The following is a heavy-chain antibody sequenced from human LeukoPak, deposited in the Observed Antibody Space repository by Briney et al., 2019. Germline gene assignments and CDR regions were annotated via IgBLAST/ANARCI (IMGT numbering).Heavy chain of an antibody. CDR3: ASSSSWYGVFDY. CDR1: GFTFSNYA. J-gene: IGHJ4*02. Sequence: GGSLRLSCAASGFTFSNYAMSWVRQAPGKGLEWVAFIRYDGSNKYYADSVKGRFTISRDNSKNTLYLQMNSLRAEDTAVYYCASSSSWYGVFDYWGQGTLVTVSS. V-gene: IGHV3-30*02. CDR2: IRYDGSNK. D-gene: IGHD6-13*01.